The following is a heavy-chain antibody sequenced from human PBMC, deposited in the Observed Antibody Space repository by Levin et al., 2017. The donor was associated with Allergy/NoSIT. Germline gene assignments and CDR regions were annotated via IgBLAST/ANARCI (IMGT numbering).Heavy chain of an antibody. CDR2: IYPGDSDT. D-gene: IGHD3-10*01. Sequence: GGSLRLSCKGSGSSFTSYWIGWVRQMPGKGLEWMGIIYPGDSDTRYSPSFQGQVTISADKSISTAYLQWSSLKASDTAMYYCARHPFGYYGSGSYYYFDYWGQGTLVTVSS. CDR3: ARHPFGYYGSGSYYYFDY. CDR1: GSSFTSYW. J-gene: IGHJ4*02. V-gene: IGHV5-51*01.